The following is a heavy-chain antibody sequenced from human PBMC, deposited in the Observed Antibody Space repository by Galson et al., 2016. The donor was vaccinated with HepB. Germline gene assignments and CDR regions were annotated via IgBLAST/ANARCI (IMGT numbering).Heavy chain of an antibody. CDR2: INPNDGGQ. V-gene: IGHV1-46*01. CDR3: ARDHLPAAGALGGVLDY. J-gene: IGHJ4*02. Sequence: SVKVSCKASGYTFTANYVHWVRQAPGQGLEWLGIINPNDGGQVYGQKFQGRVTMTRDTSTSTVYMELSRLTSEDTAVYFCARDHLPAAGALGGVLDYWGQRTLVTVSS. D-gene: IGHD6-13*01. CDR1: GYTFTANY.